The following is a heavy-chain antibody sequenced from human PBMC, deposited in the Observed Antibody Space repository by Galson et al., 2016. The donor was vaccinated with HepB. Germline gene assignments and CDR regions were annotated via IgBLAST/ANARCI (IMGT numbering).Heavy chain of an antibody. V-gene: IGHV3-21*01. CDR1: GFTFSSYS. Sequence: SLRLSCAASGFTFSSYSMNWVRQAPGKGLEWVSSISSPTSNMYYADSVKGRFTISRDNAKNSLYLQMNSLRAEDTGVYYCARGGYYDYWGQGTLVTVSS. CDR2: ISSPTSNM. CDR3: ARGGYYDY. D-gene: IGHD3-22*01. J-gene: IGHJ4*02.